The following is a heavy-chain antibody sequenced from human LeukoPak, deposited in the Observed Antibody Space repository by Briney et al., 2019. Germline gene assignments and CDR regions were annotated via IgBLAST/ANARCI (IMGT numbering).Heavy chain of an antibody. Sequence: GASVKVSCKASGYTFTSYGISWVRQAPGQGLEWMGWISAYNGNTNYAQKLQGRVTMTTDTSTSTAYMELRSLRSDDTAVYYCARATYHYDSSGYYDPYYFDYWGQGTLVTVSS. D-gene: IGHD3-22*01. CDR1: GYTFTSYG. CDR3: ARATYHYDSSGYYDPYYFDY. J-gene: IGHJ4*02. V-gene: IGHV1-18*01. CDR2: ISAYNGNT.